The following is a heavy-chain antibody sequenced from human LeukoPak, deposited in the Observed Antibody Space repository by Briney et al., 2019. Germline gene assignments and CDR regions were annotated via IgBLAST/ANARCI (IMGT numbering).Heavy chain of an antibody. J-gene: IGHJ4*02. Sequence: PGGSLRLSCAASGFTFSSYWMSWVRQAPGKGLEWVANIKQDGGEIFYVDSVKGRFTISRDNAKNSLYLQMNSLRAEDTAVYYCARSPDGFDYWGQGTLVTVSS. D-gene: IGHD4-17*01. CDR1: GFTFSSYW. CDR2: IKQDGGEI. V-gene: IGHV3-7*01. CDR3: ARSPDGFDY.